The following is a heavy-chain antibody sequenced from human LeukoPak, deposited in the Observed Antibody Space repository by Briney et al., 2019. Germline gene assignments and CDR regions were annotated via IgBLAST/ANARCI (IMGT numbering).Heavy chain of an antibody. CDR3: ARGGYCTNGVCYRPYYFYQYLDV. CDR2: IYYNGST. Sequence: PSETLSLTCTVSGGSISSSSYYWGWIRQPPGKGLDGFGSIYYNGSTYYNPSLKSRVPISVDTSKNQVSLKLNSVTAADTAVYYCARGGYCTNGVCYRPYYFYQYLDVWGKGTTVTV. J-gene: IGHJ6*03. D-gene: IGHD2-8*01. CDR1: GGSISSSSYY. V-gene: IGHV4-39*07.